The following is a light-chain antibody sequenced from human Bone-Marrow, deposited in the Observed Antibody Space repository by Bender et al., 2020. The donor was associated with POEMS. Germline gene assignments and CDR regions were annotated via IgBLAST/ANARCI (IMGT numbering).Light chain of an antibody. J-gene: IGLJ3*02. CDR3: ATWDDSLNGWV. CDR2: NNS. V-gene: IGLV1-44*01. CDR1: SSKFGSYP. Sequence: QSVLTQPPSASGTPGQRVTISCSGSSSKFGSYPVNWYQQLPGAAPKLVIFNNSQRPSGVPDRFSGSNSGTSASLAISGLLSEDEAEFYCATWDDSLNGWVFGGGTKLTVL.